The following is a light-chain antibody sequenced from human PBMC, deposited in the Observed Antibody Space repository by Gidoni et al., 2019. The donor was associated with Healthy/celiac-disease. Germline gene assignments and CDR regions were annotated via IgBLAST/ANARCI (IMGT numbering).Light chain of an antibody. CDR1: QSLRHSNGYTY. J-gene: IGKJ3*01. V-gene: IGKV2-28*01. CDR3: MQDLQTPPFT. Sequence: DIVLTQSPPSLPVTPGEPASISCRSSQSLRHSNGYTYLDWYLQKPGQSPQLLLYLGSNRASGVPDRVSGSGSGTEFTLKISRVEAEDVGVYYCMQDLQTPPFTFGPGTKVDIK. CDR2: LGS.